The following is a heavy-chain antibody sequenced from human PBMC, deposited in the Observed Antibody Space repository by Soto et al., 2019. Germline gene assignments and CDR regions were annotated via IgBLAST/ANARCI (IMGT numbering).Heavy chain of an antibody. Sequence: EVQLVESGGVVVQPGGSLRLSCAASGFTFDDYTMHWVRQAPGKGLEWVSLISWDGGITYYSDSVKGRFTISRDNSKNSRYLQMNRLRTEATAFYYCAKDMGGTDPYYFHYWGQGTLVTVSS. CDR2: ISWDGGIT. CDR1: GFTFDDYT. V-gene: IGHV3-43*01. D-gene: IGHD1-1*01. J-gene: IGHJ4*02. CDR3: AKDMGGTDPYYFHY.